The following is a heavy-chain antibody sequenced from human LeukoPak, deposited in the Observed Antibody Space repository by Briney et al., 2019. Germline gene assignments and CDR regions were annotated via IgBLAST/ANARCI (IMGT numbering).Heavy chain of an antibody. CDR3: AKALSVSCYTPSDH. CDR1: GFTFSGSA. Sequence: GGSLRLSCAASGFTFSGSAMHWVRQASGKGLEWVGRIRSKANSYATAYAASVKGRFTISRDDSKNTAYLQMNSLRAEDTAIYYCAKALSVSCYTPSDHWGQGTLVTVSS. J-gene: IGHJ4*02. D-gene: IGHD1-26*01. V-gene: IGHV3-73*01. CDR2: IRSKANSYAT.